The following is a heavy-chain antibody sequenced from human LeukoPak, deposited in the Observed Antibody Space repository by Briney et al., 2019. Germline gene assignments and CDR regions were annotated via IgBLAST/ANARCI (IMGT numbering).Heavy chain of an antibody. Sequence: PSETLSLTCAVYGGSFSGYYWSWIRQPPGKGLEWIGEINHSGSTNYNPSLKSRVTISVDTSKNQFSLKLSSVTAADTAVYYCARPTGLWRWYYMDVWGKGTTVTVSS. CDR1: GGSFSGYY. CDR2: INHSGST. D-gene: IGHD5-18*01. V-gene: IGHV4-34*01. CDR3: ARPTGLWRWYYMDV. J-gene: IGHJ6*03.